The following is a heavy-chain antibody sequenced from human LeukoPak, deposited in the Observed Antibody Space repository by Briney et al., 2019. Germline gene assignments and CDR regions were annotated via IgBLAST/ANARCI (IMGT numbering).Heavy chain of an antibody. CDR2: MNPNSGNT. CDR1: GYTFTSYD. V-gene: IGHV1-8*01. CDR3: ATLTSAYSSSWYAFDY. J-gene: IGHJ4*02. D-gene: IGHD6-13*01. Sequence: ASVKVSCKASGYTFTSYDINWVRQATGQGLEWMGWMNPNSGNTGYAQKFQGRVTMTRNTSISTAYMELSSLRSEDTAVYYCATLTSAYSSSWYAFDYWGQGTLVTVSS.